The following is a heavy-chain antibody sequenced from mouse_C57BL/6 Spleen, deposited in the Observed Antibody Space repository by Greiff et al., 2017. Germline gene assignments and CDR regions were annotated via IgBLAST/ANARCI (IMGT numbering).Heavy chain of an antibody. CDR3: AKGMYGSSSWYFDV. V-gene: IGHV1-52*01. J-gene: IGHJ1*03. D-gene: IGHD1-1*01. CDR1: GYTFTSYW. Sequence: QVHVKQPGAELVRPGSSVKLSCKASGYTFTSYWMHWVKQRPIQGLEWIGNIDPSDSETHYNQKFKDKATLTVDKSSSTAYMQLSSLTSEDSAVYYCAKGMYGSSSWYFDVWGTGTTVTVSS. CDR2: IDPSDSET.